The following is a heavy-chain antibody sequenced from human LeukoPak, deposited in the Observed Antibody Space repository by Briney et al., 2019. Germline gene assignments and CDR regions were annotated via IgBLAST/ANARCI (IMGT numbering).Heavy chain of an antibody. CDR2: INTNTGKP. CDR3: ARSGADNWNYEFDY. V-gene: IGHV7-4-1*02. CDR1: GYTFTSYD. D-gene: IGHD1-7*01. Sequence: ASVKVSCKASGYTFTSYDINWVRQAPGQGLEWMGWINTNTGKPTYVQGFRGRFDFSLDTSVSTAYLQISSLQTEDTAAYYCARSGADNWNYEFDYWGQGTLVTVSS. J-gene: IGHJ4*02.